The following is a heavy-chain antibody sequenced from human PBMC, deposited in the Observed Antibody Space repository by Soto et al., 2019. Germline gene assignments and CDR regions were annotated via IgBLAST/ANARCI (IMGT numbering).Heavy chain of an antibody. V-gene: IGHV3-23*01. CDR3: ANKPQAQGRIYGSFDI. CDR2: ISISGSTT. CDR1: GFTFTSYA. D-gene: IGHD4-17*01. Sequence: EVQLLESGGGLVQPGGSLRLSCAASGFTFTSYAMSWVRQAPGKGLEWVAAISISGSTTYYADSVKGRFTISRDNSKNTLYLQMNSLTAEDTAVYYCANKPQAQGRIYGSFDIWGQGTMVTVSS. J-gene: IGHJ3*02.